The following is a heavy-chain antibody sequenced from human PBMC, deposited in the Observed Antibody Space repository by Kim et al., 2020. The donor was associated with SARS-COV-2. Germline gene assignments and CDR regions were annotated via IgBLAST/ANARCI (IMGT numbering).Heavy chain of an antibody. D-gene: IGHD1-26*01. Sequence: SETLSLTCTVSGGSISSSSYYWGWIRQPPGKGLEWIGSIYYSGSTYYNPSLKSRVTISVDTSKNQFSLKLSSVTAADTAVYYCATRPVFPSFVGATTTEWIFDYWGQGTLVTVSS. CDR3: ATRPVFPSFVGATTTEWIFDY. CDR1: GGSISSSSYY. J-gene: IGHJ4*02. V-gene: IGHV4-39*01. CDR2: IYYSGST.